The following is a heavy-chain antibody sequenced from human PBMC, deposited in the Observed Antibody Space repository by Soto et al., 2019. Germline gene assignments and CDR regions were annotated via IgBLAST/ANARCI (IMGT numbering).Heavy chain of an antibody. CDR2: ISGSGGST. D-gene: IGHD4-17*01. CDR3: AKDLPTAVNFVEVYYSGMDV. Sequence: GGSLRLSCAASGFTFSSYAMSWVRQAPGKXLEWVSAISGSGGSTYYADSVKGRFTISSDTSKDTLYLQMNSRRGEDTAVYYCAKDLPTAVNFVEVYYSGMDVWGQGTTVTVSS. CDR1: GFTFSSYA. V-gene: IGHV3-23*01. J-gene: IGHJ6*02.